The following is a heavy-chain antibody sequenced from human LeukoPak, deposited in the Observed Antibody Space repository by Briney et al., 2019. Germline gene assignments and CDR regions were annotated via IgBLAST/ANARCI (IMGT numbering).Heavy chain of an antibody. CDR2: IYSGGGT. Sequence: SETLSLTCTVSGGSISSSSYYWGWIRQPPGKGLEWIGSIYSGGGTYYNPSLKSRVTISVDTSRNQFSLKLGSVTAADTAVYYCARHGSIATGAFTYWGQGTLVTVSS. V-gene: IGHV4-39*01. J-gene: IGHJ4*02. CDR3: ARHGSIATGAFTY. CDR1: GGSISSSSYY. D-gene: IGHD6-13*01.